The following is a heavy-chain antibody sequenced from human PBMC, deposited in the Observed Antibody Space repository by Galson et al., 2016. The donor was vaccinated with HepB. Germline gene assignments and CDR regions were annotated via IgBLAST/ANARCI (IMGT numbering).Heavy chain of an antibody. Sequence: QSGAEVKKPGESLKISCKGSGYSFSTYWIGWVRQTHGKGLEWMGIIYPGDSDTRYSPSFQGQVTISADKSTGPAYLHVSSLKASDTAMDYCARPRVECSSTSCYLTFVNWGQGTMVTFSS. J-gene: IGHJ3*02. CDR3: ARPRVECSSTSCYLTFVN. CDR2: IYPGDSDT. V-gene: IGHV5-51*01. CDR1: GYSFSTYW. D-gene: IGHD2-2*01.